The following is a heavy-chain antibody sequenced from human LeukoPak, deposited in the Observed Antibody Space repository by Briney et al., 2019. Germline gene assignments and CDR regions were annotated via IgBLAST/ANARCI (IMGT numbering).Heavy chain of an antibody. CDR3: ARDLGGYGYYGMDV. V-gene: IGHV3-30-3*01. J-gene: IGHJ6*02. CDR2: LLHDGSEK. D-gene: IGHD3-22*01. Sequence: GGSLRLSCAASGFTLSGFAMHWVRQAPGKGLEWVAVLLHDGSEKYYADSVKGRFTIPRDTSKNMVYLQMNSLRAEETAVYYCARDLGGYGYYGMDVWGQGTTVTVSS. CDR1: GFTLSGFA.